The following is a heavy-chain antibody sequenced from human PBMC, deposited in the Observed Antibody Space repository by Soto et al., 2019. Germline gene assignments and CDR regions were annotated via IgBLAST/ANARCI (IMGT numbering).Heavy chain of an antibody. D-gene: IGHD2-15*01. V-gene: IGHV3-33*01. CDR3: ARDSGPHGYYYGMDV. J-gene: IGHJ6*02. CDR2: IWYDGSNK. Sequence: QVQLVESGGGVVQPGRSLRLSCAASGFTFSRYGMHWVRQAPGKGLEWVAVIWYDGSNKYYADSVKGRFTISRDNSKNTLYLQMNSLRAEDTAVYYCARDSGPHGYYYGMDVWGQGTTVTVSS. CDR1: GFTFSRYG.